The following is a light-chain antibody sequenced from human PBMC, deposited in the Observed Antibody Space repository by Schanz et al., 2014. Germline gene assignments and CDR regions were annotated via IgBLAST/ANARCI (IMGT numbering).Light chain of an antibody. CDR1: SSDVGAYNY. CDR2: DVT. CDR3: AAWDDSLNGPV. Sequence: QSALTQPPSASGSPGQSVTISCTGTSSDVGAYNYVSWYQQHPGKAPKLIISDVTRRPSGVPDRFSGSKFGTSASLAISGLQSEDEADYYCAAWDDSLNGPVFGGGTKVTVL. J-gene: IGLJ3*02. V-gene: IGLV2-8*01.